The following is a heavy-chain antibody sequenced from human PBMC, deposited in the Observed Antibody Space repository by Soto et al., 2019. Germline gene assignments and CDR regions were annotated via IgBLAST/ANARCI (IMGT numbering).Heavy chain of an antibody. V-gene: IGHV4-59*01. D-gene: IGHD3-10*01. CDR1: GGSISSYY. J-gene: IGHJ6*03. CDR3: ARGISIMVRGVTMDYYYYMDV. CDR2: IYYSGST. Sequence: PSETLSLTCTVSGGSISSYYWSWIRQPPGKGLEWIGYIYYSGSTNYNPSLKSRVTISVDTSKSQFSLKLSSVTAADTAVYYCARGISIMVRGVTMDYYYYMDVWGKGTTVTVSS.